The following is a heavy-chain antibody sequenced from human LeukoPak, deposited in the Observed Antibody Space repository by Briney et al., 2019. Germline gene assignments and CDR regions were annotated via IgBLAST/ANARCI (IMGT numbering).Heavy chain of an antibody. CDR1: GVSISSGSYH. Sequence: KPSETLSLTCTVSGVSISSGSYHWSWIRQPPGKGLEWIGEINHSGSTNYNPSLKSRVTISVDTSKNQFSLKLSSVTAADTAVYYCARYRRSYCSGGSCPNYFDYWGQGTLVTVSS. CDR2: INHSGST. J-gene: IGHJ4*02. D-gene: IGHD2-15*01. CDR3: ARYRRSYCSGGSCPNYFDY. V-gene: IGHV4-39*07.